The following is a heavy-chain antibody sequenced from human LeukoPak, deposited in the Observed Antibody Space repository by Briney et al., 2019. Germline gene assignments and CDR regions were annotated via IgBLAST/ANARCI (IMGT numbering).Heavy chain of an antibody. D-gene: IGHD4/OR15-4a*01. Sequence: SETLSLTCTVSGGSISSYYWSWIRQPPGKGLEWIGYIYYSGSTNYNPSLKSRVTISVDTSKNQFSLKLSSVTAADTAVYYCARVRAGAPHDYWGQGTLVTVSS. V-gene: IGHV4-59*12. CDR1: GGSISSYY. J-gene: IGHJ4*02. CDR2: IYYSGST. CDR3: ARVRAGAPHDY.